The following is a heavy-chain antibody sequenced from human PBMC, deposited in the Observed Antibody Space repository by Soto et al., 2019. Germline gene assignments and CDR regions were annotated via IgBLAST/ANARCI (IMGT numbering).Heavy chain of an antibody. D-gene: IGHD5-12*01. V-gene: IGHV1-69*13. CDR3: ARQVEMATISRSYLFY. Sequence: SVKVSCKASGGTFSNYAINWVRQAPGQGLEWMGGIIPLFGTANYAQKFQGRVTITADESTSTAYLDLSSLRSEDTAVYYCARQVEMATISRSYLFYWGQGTLVTVS. J-gene: IGHJ4*02. CDR2: IIPLFGTA. CDR1: GGTFSNYA.